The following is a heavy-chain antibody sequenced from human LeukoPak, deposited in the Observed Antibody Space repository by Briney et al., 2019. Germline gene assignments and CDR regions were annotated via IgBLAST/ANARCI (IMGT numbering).Heavy chain of an antibody. CDR1: GGTFSSYA. CDR3: ARDCSSSLYSCRDAFDI. Sequence: GSSVKVSCKASGGTFSSYAISWVRQAPGQGLEWMGGIIPIFGTANYAQKFQGRVTITADESTSTAYMELSSLRSEDTAVYYCARDCSSSLYSCRDAFDIWGQGTMVTVSS. CDR2: IIPIFGTA. D-gene: IGHD6-13*01. J-gene: IGHJ3*02. V-gene: IGHV1-69*01.